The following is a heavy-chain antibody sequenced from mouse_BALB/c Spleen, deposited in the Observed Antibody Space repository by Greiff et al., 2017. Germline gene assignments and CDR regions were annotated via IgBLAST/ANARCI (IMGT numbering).Heavy chain of an antibody. D-gene: IGHD4-1*01. CDR1: GFAFSSYD. CDR3: ARHPLGRRYFDY. V-gene: IGHV5-12-1*01. CDR2: ISSGGGST. Sequence: DVMLVESGGGLVKPGGSLKLSCAASGFAFSSYDMSWVRQTPEKRLEWVAYISSGGGSTYYPDTVKGRFTISRDNAKNTLYLQMSSLKSEDTAMYYCARHPLGRRYFDYWGQGTTLTVSS. J-gene: IGHJ2*01.